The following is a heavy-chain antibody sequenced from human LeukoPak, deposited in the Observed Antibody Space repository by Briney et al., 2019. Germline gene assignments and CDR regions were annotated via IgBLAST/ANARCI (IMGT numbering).Heavy chain of an antibody. J-gene: IGHJ4*02. CDR3: ARELTRRAIFTDY. Sequence: GASVKVSCKASGYTFTYFYIHWVRQAPGQGLEWMGRINPNSGVTNYAQTFQGRVTMTRDTSISTAYMELSRLRSDDTAVYYCARELTRRAIFTDYWGQGTLVTVSS. D-gene: IGHD3-9*01. V-gene: IGHV1-2*06. CDR2: INPNSGVT. CDR1: GYTFTYFY.